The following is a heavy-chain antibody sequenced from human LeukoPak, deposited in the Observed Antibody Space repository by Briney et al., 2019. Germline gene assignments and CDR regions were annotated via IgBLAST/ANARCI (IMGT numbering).Heavy chain of an antibody. J-gene: IGHJ6*02. Sequence: PGRSLRLSCAASGFTFSSYAMHWVRQAPGKGLERVAVISYDGSNKYYADSVKGRFTISRDNSKNTLYLQMNSLRAEDTAVYYCARGDKDGFWSGYPSPFYYYYYYGMDVWGQRTTVTVSS. V-gene: IGHV3-30*04. CDR2: ISYDGSNK. CDR3: ARGDKDGFWSGYPSPFYYYYYYGMDV. D-gene: IGHD3-3*01. CDR1: GFTFSSYA.